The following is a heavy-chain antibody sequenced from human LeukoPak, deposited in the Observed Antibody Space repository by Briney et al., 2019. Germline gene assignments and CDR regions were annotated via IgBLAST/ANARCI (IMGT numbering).Heavy chain of an antibody. D-gene: IGHD3-9*01. J-gene: IGHJ4*02. V-gene: IGHV3-15*01. Sequence: GGSLRLSCEASGFTFSSYIMTWVRQAPGKGLEWVGRIKSKTDGGTTDYAAPVKGRFTISRDESKNTLYLHMNSLKAEDTAVHYCTTLRLRYFDTGDYWGQGTLVTVSS. CDR1: GFTFSSYI. CDR3: TTLRLRYFDTGDY. CDR2: IKSKTDGGTT.